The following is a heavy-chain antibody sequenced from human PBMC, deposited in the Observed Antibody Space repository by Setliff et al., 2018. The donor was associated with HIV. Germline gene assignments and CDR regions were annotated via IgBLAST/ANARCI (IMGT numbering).Heavy chain of an antibody. CDR1: GGSISSYY. CDR3: ARYRYYYDSSGYGRWFDP. CDR2: IYYSGST. D-gene: IGHD3-22*01. J-gene: IGHJ5*02. V-gene: IGHV4-59*05. Sequence: SETLSLTCTVSGGSISSYYWSWIRQPAGKGLEWIGSIYYSGSTYYNPSLKSRVTISVDTSENQFSLRLNSVTAADTAVYYCARYRYYYDSSGYGRWFDPWGQGTLVTVSS.